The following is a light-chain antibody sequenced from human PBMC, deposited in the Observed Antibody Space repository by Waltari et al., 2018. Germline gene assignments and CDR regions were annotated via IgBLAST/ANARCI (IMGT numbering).Light chain of an antibody. CDR3: QKYGTLPGT. V-gene: IGKV3-20*01. J-gene: IGKJ1*01. CDR2: EAS. Sequence: EIVLTHSPRTLRLPSGARAHLSCRSTQRGTRTLAWYHQKPGQAPRLLIYEASSRATGIPDRFSGSGSGTDFSLTISRLEPEDVAVYYCQKYGTLPGTFGEGTKVEIK. CDR1: QRGTRT.